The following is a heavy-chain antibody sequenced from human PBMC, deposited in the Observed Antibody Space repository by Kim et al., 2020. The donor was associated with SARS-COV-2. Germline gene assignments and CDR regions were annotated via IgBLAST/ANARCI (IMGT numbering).Heavy chain of an antibody. D-gene: IGHD3-10*01. CDR2: IIPILGIA. CDR1: GGTFSSYA. Sequence: SVKVSCKASGGTFSSYAISWVRQAPGQGLEWMGRIIPILGIANYAQKFQGRVTITAVKSTSTAYMELSSLRSEDTAVYYCATHPLGGSGMSIYYYGMDVWGQGTTVTVSS. CDR3: ATHPLGGSGMSIYYYGMDV. J-gene: IGHJ6*02. V-gene: IGHV1-69*04.